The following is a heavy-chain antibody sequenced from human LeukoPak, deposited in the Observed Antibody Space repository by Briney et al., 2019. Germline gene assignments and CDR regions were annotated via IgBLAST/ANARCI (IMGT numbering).Heavy chain of an antibody. CDR1: GGTFSSYA. Sequence: SVKVSCKASGGTFSSYAISWVRQAPGQGLEWMGGIIPIFGTANYAQKFQGRVTITTDESTSTAYMELSSLRSEDTAVYYCAKGGAITMVRGVLDYWGQGTLVTVSS. V-gene: IGHV1-69*05. D-gene: IGHD3-10*01. CDR3: AKGGAITMVRGVLDY. CDR2: IIPIFGTA. J-gene: IGHJ4*02.